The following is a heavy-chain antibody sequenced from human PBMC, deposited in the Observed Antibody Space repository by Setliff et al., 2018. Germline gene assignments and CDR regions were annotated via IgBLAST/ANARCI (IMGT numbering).Heavy chain of an antibody. D-gene: IGHD1-1*01. CDR1: GGSVNSHY. Sequence: SETLSLTCTVSGGSVNSHYWSWIRQPPGKGLEWIGRIYYGGTTYYNSSLKSRVTITVDTSKNHFSLRLNSVTAADTAVYYCARTGTYRYFDYWGRGTLVTVSS. CDR2: IYYGGTT. CDR3: ARTGTYRYFDY. V-gene: IGHV4-59*05. J-gene: IGHJ4*02.